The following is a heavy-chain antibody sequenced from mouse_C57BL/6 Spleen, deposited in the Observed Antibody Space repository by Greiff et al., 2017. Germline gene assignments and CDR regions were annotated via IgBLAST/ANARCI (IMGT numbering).Heavy chain of an antibody. V-gene: IGHV1-50*01. CDR3: AKTYYSNPAWFAY. CDR1: GYTFTSYW. J-gene: IGHJ3*01. D-gene: IGHD2-5*01. Sequence: QVQLQQPGAELVKPGASVKLSCKASGYTFTSYWMQWVKQRPGQGLEWIGEIDPSDSYTNYNQKFKGKATLTVDTSSSTAYMQLSSLTSEASAVYYCAKTYYSNPAWFAYWGQGTLVTVSA. CDR2: IDPSDSYT.